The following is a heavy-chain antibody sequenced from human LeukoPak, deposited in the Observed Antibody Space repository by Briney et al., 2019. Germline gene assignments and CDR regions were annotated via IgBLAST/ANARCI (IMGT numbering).Heavy chain of an antibody. Sequence: ASVKVSCKASGYTFTGYGISWVRQAPGQGLEWMGWISAYNGNTNYAQKLQGRVTMTTDTSTSTAYMELRSLRSDDTAVYYCARVPGLNIVVVPAALPGVDYWGQGTLVTVSS. D-gene: IGHD2-2*01. J-gene: IGHJ4*02. CDR2: ISAYNGNT. V-gene: IGHV1-18*01. CDR1: GYTFTGYG. CDR3: ARVPGLNIVVVPAALPGVDY.